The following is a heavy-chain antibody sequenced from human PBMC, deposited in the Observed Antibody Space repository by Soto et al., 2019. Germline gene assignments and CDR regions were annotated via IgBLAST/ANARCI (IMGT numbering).Heavy chain of an antibody. Sequence: QVQLQESGPGLVKPSQTLSLTCTVSGGSISSGGYYWSWIRQHPGKGLEWIGYIYYSGSTYYNPSLKRRVTISVDTSKNQFSLKLSSVTAADTAVYYCARGPDTAMVTPFDYWGQGTLVTVSS. CDR3: ARGPDTAMVTPFDY. J-gene: IGHJ4*02. CDR1: GGSISSGGYY. CDR2: IYYSGST. V-gene: IGHV4-31*03. D-gene: IGHD5-18*01.